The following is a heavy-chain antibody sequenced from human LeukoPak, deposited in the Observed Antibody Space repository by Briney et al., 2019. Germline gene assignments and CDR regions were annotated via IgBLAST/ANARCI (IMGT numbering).Heavy chain of an antibody. CDR2: ISWNSGSI. V-gene: IGHV3-9*01. D-gene: IGHD6-19*01. J-gene: IGHJ4*02. CDR3: AKDNRRHYTSGPNPDSLH. Sequence: GGSLRLSCAGSGFIFNNYAMHWVRQPPGKGLEWVSGISWNSGSIDYADSVKGRFTISRDNAKNSLHLQMNSLRVEDTAFYYCAKDNRRHYTSGPNPDSLHWGQGALVTVSS. CDR1: GFIFNNYA.